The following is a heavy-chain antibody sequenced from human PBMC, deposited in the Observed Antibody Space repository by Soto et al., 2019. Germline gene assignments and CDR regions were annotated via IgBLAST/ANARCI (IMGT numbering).Heavy chain of an antibody. D-gene: IGHD2-2*01. J-gene: IGHJ5*02. CDR1: RFSVASRY. V-gene: IGHV3-53*01. Sequence: PGGSLSLASEASRFSVASRYVSWVRHAPGNGLEWVSVIYTSDTPEYADSVKGLFTISRDNSKNTVFLQMNSLRVEDTAVYYCTRDLMDVVPPADDLFDPWGQGILVTVSS. CDR2: IYTSDTP. CDR3: TRDLMDVVPPADDLFDP.